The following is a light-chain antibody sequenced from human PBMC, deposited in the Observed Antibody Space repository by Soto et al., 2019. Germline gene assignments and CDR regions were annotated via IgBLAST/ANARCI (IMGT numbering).Light chain of an antibody. Sequence: EIVLAQSPGTLSMSPGERATLSCRASQSFSSGYLAWYQQKPGQAPRLLIYGASSRATGIPDRFSGSGSGTDFTLTISRLESEDFAVYYCHQYGSPRTFCQG. CDR1: QSFSSGY. V-gene: IGKV3-20*01. CDR2: GAS. J-gene: IGKJ1*01. CDR3: HQYGSPRT.